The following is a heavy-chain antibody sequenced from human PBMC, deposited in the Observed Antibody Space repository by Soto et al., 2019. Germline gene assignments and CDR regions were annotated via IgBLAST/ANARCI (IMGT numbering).Heavy chain of an antibody. Sequence: QVQLVQSGAEVKKPGSSVKVSCKASGGTFSSYTISWVRQAPGQGLEWMGRIIPILGIANYAQKFQGRVTITADKSTGTAYMELSSLRSEDTAVYYCARDCSSPSCYAPTPFYYYGMDVWGQGNTVTVSS. V-gene: IGHV1-69*08. CDR1: GGTFSSYT. D-gene: IGHD2-2*01. CDR3: ARDCSSPSCYAPTPFYYYGMDV. CDR2: IIPILGIA. J-gene: IGHJ6*02.